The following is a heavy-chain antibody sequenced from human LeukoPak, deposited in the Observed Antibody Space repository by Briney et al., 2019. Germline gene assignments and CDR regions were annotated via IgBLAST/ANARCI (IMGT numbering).Heavy chain of an antibody. CDR3: ARLEEGFDY. Sequence: SETLSLTCAVYGGSFSGYYWSWIRLPPGKGLEWIGEINHSGSTNYNPSLKSRVTISVDTSKNQFSLKLSSVTAADTAVYYCARLEEGFDYWGQGTLVTVSS. V-gene: IGHV4-34*01. CDR2: INHSGST. J-gene: IGHJ4*02. CDR1: GGSFSGYY.